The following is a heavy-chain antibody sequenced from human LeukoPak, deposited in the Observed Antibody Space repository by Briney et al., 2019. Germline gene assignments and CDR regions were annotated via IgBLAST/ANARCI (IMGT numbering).Heavy chain of an antibody. CDR2: RKVDGREK. V-gene: IGHV3-7*03. CDR1: GSTASSDW. Sequence: PGGSLTPARAPAGSTASSDWTSSVRHAPGKGLGWVANRKVDGREKNYVDSVKGRFTISRTHAKNSLYLYMDSLPAEDPARYYGARDGVPGVPFDAFDIWGQGTMVSVSS. J-gene: IGHJ3*02. CDR3: ARDGVPGVPFDAFDI. D-gene: IGHD3-10*01.